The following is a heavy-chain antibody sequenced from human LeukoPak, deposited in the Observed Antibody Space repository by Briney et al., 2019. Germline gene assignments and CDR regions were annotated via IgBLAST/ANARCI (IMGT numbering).Heavy chain of an antibody. V-gene: IGHV3-21*01. CDR2: ITSGSSYI. Sequence: PGGSLRLSCAASGFSFSTYNMNWVRQAPGQRLEWVSSITSGSSYIYYADSVKGRFTISRDNAKSSLYLQMDSLRAEDTAVHYCARDPYSGNYGAYYYYYMDVWGKGTTVTISS. J-gene: IGHJ6*03. CDR1: GFSFSTYN. D-gene: IGHD1-26*01. CDR3: ARDPYSGNYGAYYYYYMDV.